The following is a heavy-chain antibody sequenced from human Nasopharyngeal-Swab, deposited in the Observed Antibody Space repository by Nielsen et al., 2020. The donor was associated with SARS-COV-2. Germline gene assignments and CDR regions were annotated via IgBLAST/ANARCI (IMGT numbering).Heavy chain of an antibody. J-gene: IGHJ5*02. CDR2: IYHSGST. Sequence: WIRQPPGKGLEWIGEIYHSGSTNYNPSLKSRVTISVDKSKNQFSLKLSSVTAADTAVYYCAREYSGYDRWFDPWGQGTLVTVSS. D-gene: IGHD5-12*01. CDR3: AREYSGYDRWFDP. V-gene: IGHV4-4*02.